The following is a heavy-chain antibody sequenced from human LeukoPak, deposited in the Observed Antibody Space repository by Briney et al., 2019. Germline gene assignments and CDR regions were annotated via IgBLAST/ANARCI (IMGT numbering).Heavy chain of an antibody. D-gene: IGHD2-8*01. CDR3: ARSGSSVWWSYYYYGMDV. V-gene: IGHV4-4*07. CDR2: IYTSGST. CDR1: GGPVSSYY. J-gene: IGHJ6*02. Sequence: SETLSLTCTVPGGPVSSYYWSWIRQPAGRGLEWIRPIYTSGSTNYNPSLKSRVTMSVDTSKNQFSLKLSSVTAADTAVYYCARSGSSVWWSYYYYGMDVWGQGTTVTVSS.